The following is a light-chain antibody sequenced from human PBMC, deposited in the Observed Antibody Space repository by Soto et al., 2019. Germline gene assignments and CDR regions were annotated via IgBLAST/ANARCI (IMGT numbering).Light chain of an antibody. CDR1: SSDVGSYNL. Sequence: QSALTQPASVSGSPGQSITISCTGTSSDVGSYNLVSWYQQHPGKAPKLMIYEGSKRPSGVSNRFSGFKSGNTASLTISGLQAEDEADYYCCSYAGSSTVVFGGGTKLTAL. J-gene: IGLJ2*01. CDR2: EGS. V-gene: IGLV2-23*01. CDR3: CSYAGSSTVV.